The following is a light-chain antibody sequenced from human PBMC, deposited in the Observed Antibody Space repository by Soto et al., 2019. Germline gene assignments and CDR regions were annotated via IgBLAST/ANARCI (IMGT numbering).Light chain of an antibody. CDR1: SSNIGAGYD. J-gene: IGLJ2*01. CDR2: GNS. V-gene: IGLV1-40*01. CDR3: QSHDSSLSGSV. Sequence: QSVLTQPPSVSGAPGQRVTISCTGSSSNIGAGYDVHWYQQLPGTAPKLLIYGNSNRPSGVPDRFAGSKSGTSASLAITGLQAEHEADYYCQSHDSSLSGSVFGGGTKLTVL.